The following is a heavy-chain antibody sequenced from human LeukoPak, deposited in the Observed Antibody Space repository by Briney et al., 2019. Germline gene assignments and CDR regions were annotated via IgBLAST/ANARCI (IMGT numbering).Heavy chain of an antibody. CDR1: GGSISSDDYY. D-gene: IGHD5-18*01. V-gene: IGHV4-61*02. Sequence: PSETLSLTCTVSGGSISSDDYYWSWIRQPAGKGLEWIGRIYTSGSTNYNPSLKSRVTISVDTSKNHFSLKLSSVTAADTAVYYCARTSGYSYGYGGFDYWGQGTLATVSS. CDR2: IYTSGST. CDR3: ARTSGYSYGYGGFDY. J-gene: IGHJ4*02.